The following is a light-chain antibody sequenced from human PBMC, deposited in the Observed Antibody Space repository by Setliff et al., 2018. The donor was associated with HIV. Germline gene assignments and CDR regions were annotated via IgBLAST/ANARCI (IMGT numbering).Light chain of an antibody. CDR1: SSDVGSPLSS. CDR3: IPYGRGDIWI. V-gene: IGLV2-23*02. J-gene: IGLJ2*01. Sequence: QSVLTQPHSASGSPGQSVTISCTGSSSDVGSPLSSVSWYQQNPGEVPKLLIYEVTRRPSGISDCLSGSKSDNTASLTISGLQTEDEADYYCIPYGRGDIWIFGGGTKVTVL. CDR2: EVT.